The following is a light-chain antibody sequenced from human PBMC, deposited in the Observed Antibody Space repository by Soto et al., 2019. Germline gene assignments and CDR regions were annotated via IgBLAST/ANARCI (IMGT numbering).Light chain of an antibody. J-gene: IGLJ1*01. CDR2: DTS. CDR3: LLSYSDEKV. Sequence: QAVVTQEPSLTVSPGGTVTLTCGSSAGAVTSGHYPYWFQQKPGQAPRTLIYDTSNKHSWTPARFSGSLLGGKAALTLSGAQPEDEAEYYCLLSYSDEKVFGTGTKVTVL. V-gene: IGLV7-46*01. CDR1: AGAVTSGHY.